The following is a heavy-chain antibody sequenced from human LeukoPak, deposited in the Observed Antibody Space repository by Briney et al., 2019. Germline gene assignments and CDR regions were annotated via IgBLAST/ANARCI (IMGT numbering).Heavy chain of an antibody. CDR1: GFTFSDYY. D-gene: IGHD1-26*01. J-gene: IGHJ5*02. V-gene: IGHV3-11*01. CDR2: ISSSGSTI. Sequence: PGGSLRLSCAASGFTFSDYYMSWIRQAPGKGLEWVSYISSSGSTIYYADSVKGRFTISRDNAKNSLYLQMNSLRAEDTAVYYCAKDYGELRTNWFDPWGQGTLVTVSS. CDR3: AKDYGELRTNWFDP.